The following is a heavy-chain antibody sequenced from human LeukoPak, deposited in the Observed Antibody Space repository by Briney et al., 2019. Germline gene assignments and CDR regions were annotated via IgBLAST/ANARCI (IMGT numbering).Heavy chain of an antibody. J-gene: IGHJ4*02. V-gene: IGHV3-21*01. D-gene: IGHD3-22*01. Sequence: GGSLRLSCAASGFTFSSYSMNWVRQAPGKGLEWVSSISSSSSYIYYAASVKGRFTISRDNAKNSLHLQMNSLRAEDTAVYYCARDVNYYYDSSGSFDYWGQGTLVTVSS. CDR2: ISSSSSYI. CDR3: ARDVNYYYDSSGSFDY. CDR1: GFTFSSYS.